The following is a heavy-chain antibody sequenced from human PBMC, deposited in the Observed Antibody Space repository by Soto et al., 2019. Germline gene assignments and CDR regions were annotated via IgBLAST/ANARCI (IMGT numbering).Heavy chain of an antibody. CDR2: IYHTGSV. D-gene: IGHD2-8*01. Sequence: QVQLQESGPGLVKPSETLSHTCTVSGGSITPSYWSWIRQPPGKGLEWIGYIYHTGSVNYIPSLRGRVTMSVDTSKNQLSLKLSSVTAADTAVYYCGRFDGAKSREIVDYWGQGTLVTVSS. J-gene: IGHJ4*02. V-gene: IGHV4-59*01. CDR1: GGSITPSY. CDR3: GRFDGAKSREIVDY.